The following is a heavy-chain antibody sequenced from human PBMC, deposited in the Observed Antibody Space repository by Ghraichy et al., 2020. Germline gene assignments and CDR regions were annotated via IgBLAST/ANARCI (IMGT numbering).Heavy chain of an antibody. CDR2: IYYGGTT. V-gene: IGHV4-39*01. J-gene: IGHJ5*02. D-gene: IGHD6-13*01. Sequence: SQTLSLTCTVSGGSLSSSGYYWGWIRQPPGKGLEWSGSIYYGGTTYYNPSLQSRVTISVDTSKNQFSLRLSSVTAADTAVCYCARLPFSSRGWFDPWGQGTLVTVS. CDR3: ARLPFSSRGWFDP. CDR1: GGSLSSSGYY.